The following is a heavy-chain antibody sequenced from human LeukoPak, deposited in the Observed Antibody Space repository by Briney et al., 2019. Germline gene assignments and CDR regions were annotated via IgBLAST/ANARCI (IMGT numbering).Heavy chain of an antibody. CDR3: ARGPYGGLNWFDP. CDR2: IYYSGST. CDR1: GGSISSSSYY. J-gene: IGHJ5*02. V-gene: IGHV4-39*06. D-gene: IGHD4/OR15-4a*01. Sequence: SETLSLTCTVSGGSISSSSYYWGWIRQPPGKGLEWIGSIYYSGSTYYNPSLKSRVTISVDTSKNQFPLKLSSVTAADTAVYYCARGPYGGLNWFDPWGQGTLVTVSS.